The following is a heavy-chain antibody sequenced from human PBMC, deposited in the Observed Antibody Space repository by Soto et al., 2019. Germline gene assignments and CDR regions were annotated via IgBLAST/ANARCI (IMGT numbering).Heavy chain of an antibody. D-gene: IGHD3-22*01. CDR1: GFTFSSYA. J-gene: IGHJ4*02. Sequence: GGSLRLSCAASGFTFSSYAMSWVRQAPGKGLEWVSAISGSGGSTYYADSVKGRITISRDNSKNTLYLQMNSLRAEDTAVYYCAKFLVVVITPFDYWGQGTLVTVSS. V-gene: IGHV3-23*01. CDR3: AKFLVVVITPFDY. CDR2: ISGSGGST.